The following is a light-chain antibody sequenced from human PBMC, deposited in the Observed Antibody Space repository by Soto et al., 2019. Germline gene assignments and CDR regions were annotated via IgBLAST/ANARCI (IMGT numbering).Light chain of an antibody. CDR1: NIGDKR. Sequence: SYELTQPPSVSVAPEKTTTITCGGNNIGDKRVHWYRQKPGQAPVLLISYDSDRPSGNPERFSGSNSGNTATLTISRVEAGDEADYYCQVWDIMTDNYVFGGGTKLTVL. CDR2: YDS. CDR3: QVWDIMTDNYV. J-gene: IGLJ1*01. V-gene: IGLV3-21*04.